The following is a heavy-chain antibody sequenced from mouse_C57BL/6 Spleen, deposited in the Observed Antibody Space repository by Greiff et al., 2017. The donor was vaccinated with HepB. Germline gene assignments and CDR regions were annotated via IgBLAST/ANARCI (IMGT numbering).Heavy chain of an antibody. V-gene: IGHV1-72*01. CDR3: ARRGNYAAMDY. D-gene: IGHD2-1*01. CDR1: GYTFTSYW. J-gene: IGHJ4*01. CDR2: IDPNSGGT. Sequence: VQLQQPGAELVKPGASVKLSCKASGYTFTSYWMHWVKQRPGRGLEWIGSIDPNSGGTKYNEKFKSKATLTVDKPSSTAYMQLSSLTSADYAVYYCARRGNYAAMDYWGQGTSVTVSS.